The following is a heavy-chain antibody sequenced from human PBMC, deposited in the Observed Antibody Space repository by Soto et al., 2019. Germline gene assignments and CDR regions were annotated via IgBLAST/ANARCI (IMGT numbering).Heavy chain of an antibody. CDR2: IHSGGST. CDR3: ARGPRYYYYGMDV. Sequence: EVQLVESGGGLVQPGGSLRLSCAASGFTVSSNYMSWVRQPPGQGLEWVSVIHSGGSTDYADSVKARSTISRDKSKNTLYLQMYSLRAEDTAVYYCARGPRYYYYGMDVWGQGTTVTVSS. V-gene: IGHV3-66*01. J-gene: IGHJ6*02. CDR1: GFTVSSNY.